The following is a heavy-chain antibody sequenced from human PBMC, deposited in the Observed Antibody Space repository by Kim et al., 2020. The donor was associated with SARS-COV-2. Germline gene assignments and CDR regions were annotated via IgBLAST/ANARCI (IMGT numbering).Heavy chain of an antibody. J-gene: IGHJ3*01. CDR2: ILKDGSET. Sequence: GGSLRLSCAVSGFTFSGSAMSWVRQAPGKGLEWVAIILKDGSETTYLDSVKGRFTISRDNAKDMLYLQMNSLRAEDTAMYYCSTDFGGPWGWGQGTMVTV. CDR1: GFTFSGSA. D-gene: IGHD1-26*01. CDR3: STDFGGPWG. V-gene: IGHV3-7*03.